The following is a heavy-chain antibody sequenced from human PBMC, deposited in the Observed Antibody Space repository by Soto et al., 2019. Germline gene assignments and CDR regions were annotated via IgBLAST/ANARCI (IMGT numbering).Heavy chain of an antibody. V-gene: IGHV3-23*01. CDR2: ISGNSGRA. J-gene: IGHJ4*02. CDR3: AKLGGFNWNNRVDF. CDR1: GFSFSEYG. D-gene: IGHD1-20*01. Sequence: GGSLRLSCVASGFSFSEYGMSWVRQTPQKTLEWVASISGNSGRADYADSVKGRFTISRDNSKNTLYLQMNSLRAEDTAVYYCAKLGGFNWNNRVDFWGQGTLVTVSS.